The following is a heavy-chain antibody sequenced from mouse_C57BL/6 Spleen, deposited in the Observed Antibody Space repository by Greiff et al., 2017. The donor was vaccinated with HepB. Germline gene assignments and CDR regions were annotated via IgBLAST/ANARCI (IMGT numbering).Heavy chain of an antibody. CDR3: ARSEDYDAAWFAY. J-gene: IGHJ3*01. CDR1: GFNIKDYY. V-gene: IGHV14-2*01. D-gene: IGHD2-4*01. Sequence: VHVKQSGAELVKPGASVKLSCTASGFNIKDYYMHWVKQRTEQGLEWIGRIDPEDGETKYAPKFQGKATITADTSSNTAYLQLSSLTSEDTAVYYCARSEDYDAAWFAYWGQGTLVTVSA. CDR2: IDPEDGET.